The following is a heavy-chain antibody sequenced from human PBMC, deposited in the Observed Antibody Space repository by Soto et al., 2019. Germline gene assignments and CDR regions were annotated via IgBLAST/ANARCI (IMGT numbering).Heavy chain of an antibody. J-gene: IGHJ5*02. CDR1: GFTFSSYG. CDR3: ARGAPYYCSGGSCYQTGFDP. CDR2: IWYDGSNK. D-gene: IGHD2-15*01. Sequence: GGSLRLSCAASGFTFSSYGMHWVRQAPGKGLEWVAVIWYDGSNKYYADSVKGRFTISRDNSKNTLYLQMNSLRAEDTAVYYCARGAPYYCSGGSCYQTGFDPWGQGTLVTVSS. V-gene: IGHV3-33*01.